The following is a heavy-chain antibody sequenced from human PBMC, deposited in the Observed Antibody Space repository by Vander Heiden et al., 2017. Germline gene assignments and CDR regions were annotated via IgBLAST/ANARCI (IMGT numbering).Heavy chain of an antibody. J-gene: IGHJ4*02. CDR3: TLSSFDY. V-gene: IGHV3-73*01. D-gene: IGHD3-16*01. CDR2: IRSKANSYAT. CDR1: GFTFSGSA. Sequence: EVQLVESGGGLVQPGGSLKLSCAASGFTFSGSAMHGVRQASGKGLEWVGRIRSKANSYATAYAASVKGRFTISRDDSKNTAYLQMNSLKTEDTAVYYCTLSSFDYWGQGTLVTVSS.